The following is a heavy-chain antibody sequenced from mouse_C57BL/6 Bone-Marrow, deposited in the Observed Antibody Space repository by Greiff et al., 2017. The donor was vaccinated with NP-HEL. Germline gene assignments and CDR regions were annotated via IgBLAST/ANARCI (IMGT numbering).Heavy chain of an antibody. CDR3: ARGGPDY. J-gene: IGHJ2*01. Sequence: EVQLQQSGPELVKPGASVKISCKASGYTFTDYYMNWVKQSHGKSLEWIGDINPNNGGTSYNQKFKGKATLTVDKSSSTAYMELRSLTSEDSAVYYCARGGPDYWGQGTTLTVSS. V-gene: IGHV1-26*01. CDR1: GYTFTDYY. CDR2: INPNNGGT.